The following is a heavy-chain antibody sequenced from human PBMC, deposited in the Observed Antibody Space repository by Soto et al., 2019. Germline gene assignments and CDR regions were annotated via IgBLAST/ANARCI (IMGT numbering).Heavy chain of an antibody. J-gene: IGHJ4*02. Sequence: ASVTVSCTASGYTFTSYGISWVRQAPGQGLEWMGWISAYNGNTNYAQKLQGRVTMTTDTSTSTAYMELRSLRSDDTAVYYCASSVYPPAPYDYWGQGTLVTVS. CDR2: ISAYNGNT. CDR3: ASSVYPPAPYDY. D-gene: IGHD3-10*01. V-gene: IGHV1-18*01. CDR1: GYTFTSYG.